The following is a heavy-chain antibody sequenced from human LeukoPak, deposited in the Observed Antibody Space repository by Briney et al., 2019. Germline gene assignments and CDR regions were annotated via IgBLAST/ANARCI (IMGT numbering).Heavy chain of an antibody. V-gene: IGHV1-18*01. CDR1: GYTFTSYG. CDR2: FSAYNGNT. Sequence: ASVKVSCKASGYTFTSYGISWVRQAPGQGLEWMGWFSAYNGNTNYAQKLQGRVTMTTDTSTSTAYMELRSLRSDDTAVYYCAGVAAEVVGVPGAIGFGWLRRDYYYMDVWGKGTTVTVSS. J-gene: IGHJ6*03. CDR3: AGVAAEVVGVPGAIGFGWLRRDYYYMDV. D-gene: IGHD2-2*02.